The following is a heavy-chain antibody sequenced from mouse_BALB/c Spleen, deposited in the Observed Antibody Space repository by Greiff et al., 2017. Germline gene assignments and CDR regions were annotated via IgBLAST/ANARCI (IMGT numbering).Heavy chain of an antibody. V-gene: IGHV3-8*02. Sequence: EVQLQESGPSLVKPSQTLSLTCSVTGDSITSCYWNWIRKFPGNKLEYMGYISYSGSTYYNPSLKSRISITRDTSKNQYYLQLNSVTTEDTATYYCARFDYDGAWFAYWGQGTLVTVSA. CDR2: ISYSGST. CDR3: ARFDYDGAWFAY. J-gene: IGHJ3*01. D-gene: IGHD2-4*01. CDR1: GDSITSCY.